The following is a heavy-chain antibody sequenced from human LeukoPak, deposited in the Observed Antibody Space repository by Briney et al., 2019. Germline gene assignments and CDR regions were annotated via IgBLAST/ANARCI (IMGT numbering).Heavy chain of an antibody. CDR3: ARVSSYCSSTSCYVYDAFDI. Sequence: ASVKVSCKASGYTFTSYYMHWVRQAPGQGLEWMGIINPSGGSTSYAQKFQGRVTITRDTSTSTVYMELSSLRSEDTAVYYCARVSSYCSSTSCYVYDAFDIWGQGTMVTVSS. V-gene: IGHV1-46*01. CDR1: GYTFTSYY. CDR2: INPSGGST. J-gene: IGHJ3*02. D-gene: IGHD2-2*01.